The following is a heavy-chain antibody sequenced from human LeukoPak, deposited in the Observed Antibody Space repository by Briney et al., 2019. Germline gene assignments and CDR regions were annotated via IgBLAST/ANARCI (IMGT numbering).Heavy chain of an antibody. CDR3: ARGRGLLWFGEFSGPRNYYFDY. D-gene: IGHD3-10*01. CDR2: INHSGST. CDR1: GGSISGSTYY. V-gene: IGHV4-39*07. J-gene: IGHJ4*02. Sequence: SETLSLTCTVSGGSISGSTYYWGWIRQPPGKGLEWIGEINHSGSTNYNPSLKSRVTISVDTSKNQFSLKLSSVTAADTAVYYCARGRGLLWFGEFSGPRNYYFDYWGQGTLVTVSS.